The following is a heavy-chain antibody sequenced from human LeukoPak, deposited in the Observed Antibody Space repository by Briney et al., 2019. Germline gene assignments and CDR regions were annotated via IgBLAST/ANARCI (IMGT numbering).Heavy chain of an antibody. CDR1: GFTFSSYS. Sequence: GGSLRLSCAASGFTFSSYSMNWVRQAPGKGLEWVSSISSSSSYIYYADSVKGRFTISRDNAKNSLYLQMNSLRAEDTAVYYCAKEDSRGHWFDYWGQGTLVTVSS. V-gene: IGHV3-21*04. CDR2: ISSSSSYI. D-gene: IGHD3-22*01. CDR3: AKEDSRGHWFDY. J-gene: IGHJ4*02.